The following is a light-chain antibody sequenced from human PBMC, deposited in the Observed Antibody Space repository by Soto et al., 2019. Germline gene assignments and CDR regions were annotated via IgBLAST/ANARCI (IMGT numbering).Light chain of an antibody. CDR2: GAS. CDR3: QQYGSSRWT. Sequence: EVVLTQSPGTLSLSPGEGATLSCRASQSISSSSLAWYQHNRGQAPRLLIYGASTRAAGTPDRFSDSGSGTDFTITISRLERQDCAVYYCQQYGSSRWTFGQGTKVEIK. J-gene: IGKJ1*01. V-gene: IGKV3-20*01. CDR1: QSISSSS.